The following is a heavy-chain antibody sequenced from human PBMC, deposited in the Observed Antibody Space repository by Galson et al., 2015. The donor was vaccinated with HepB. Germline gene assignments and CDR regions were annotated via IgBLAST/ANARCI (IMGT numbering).Heavy chain of an antibody. CDR1: GGTFSSYA. J-gene: IGHJ5*02. CDR3: AREGLYSSSWYFRNNWFDP. CDR2: IIPILGIA. D-gene: IGHD6-13*01. V-gene: IGHV1-69*04. Sequence: SVKVSCKASGGTFSSYAISWVRQAPGQGLEWMGRIIPILGIANYAQKFQGRVTITADKSTSTAYMELSSLRSEDTAVYYCAREGLYSSSWYFRNNWFDPWGQGTLVTVSS.